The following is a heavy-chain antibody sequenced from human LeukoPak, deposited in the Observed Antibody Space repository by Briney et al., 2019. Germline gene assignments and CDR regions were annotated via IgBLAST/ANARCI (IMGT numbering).Heavy chain of an antibody. J-gene: IGHJ3*02. CDR2: FDPEDGET. CDR3: VSGAPTNSDAFDI. CDR1: GYILTELS. Sequence: GASVKVSCKVSGYILTELSMHWVRQAPGKGLEWMGGFDPEDGETIYAQKFQGRVTMTEDESTSTAYMELSSLRSEDTAVYYCVSGAPTNSDAFDIWGQGTMVTVSS. D-gene: IGHD4-17*01. V-gene: IGHV1-24*01.